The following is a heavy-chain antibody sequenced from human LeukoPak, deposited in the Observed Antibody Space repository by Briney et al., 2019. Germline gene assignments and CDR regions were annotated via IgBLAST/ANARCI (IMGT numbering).Heavy chain of an antibody. J-gene: IGHJ6*02. CDR2: IYYSGST. CDR1: GGSISSYY. D-gene: IGHD6-13*01. V-gene: IGHV4-59*12. CDR3: ARTKRGAAAGTRYYYYGMDV. Sequence: PSETLSLTCTVSGGSISSYYWSWIRQPPGKGLEWIGYIYYSGSTNYNPSLKSRVTISVDTSKNQFSLKLSSVTAADTAVYYCARTKRGAAAGTRYYYYGMDVWGQGTTVTVSS.